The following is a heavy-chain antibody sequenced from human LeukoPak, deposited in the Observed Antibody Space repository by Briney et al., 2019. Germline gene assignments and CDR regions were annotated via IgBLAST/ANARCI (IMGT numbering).Heavy chain of an antibody. CDR3: ARGDFPDYSYYYMDV. Sequence: SETLSLTCAVYGASFSGYYWTWIRQPPGKGLEWIGEINHSGSTNYNPSLKSRATISVDTSKNQFSLKLTSVTAADTAIYYCARGDFPDYSYYYMDVWGKGTTVTVAS. CDR2: INHSGST. CDR1: GASFSGYY. D-gene: IGHD3-3*01. V-gene: IGHV4-34*01. J-gene: IGHJ6*03.